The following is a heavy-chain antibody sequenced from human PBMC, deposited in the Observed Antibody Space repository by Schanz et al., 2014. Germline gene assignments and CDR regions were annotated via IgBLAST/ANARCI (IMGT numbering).Heavy chain of an antibody. J-gene: IGHJ3*02. D-gene: IGHD6-19*01. CDR1: GGTFSSYT. V-gene: IGHV1-46*01. Sequence: QVQLVQSGAEVMKPGSSVKVSCKASGGTFSSYTINWVRQAPGQGLEWMGKINPSSGTTRIAQNFQGRLTVTRDTSTSTVNMELSSLRSEDTAVYYCARGLGDERWLDLNEAFDIWGQGTIVTVSS. CDR2: INPSSGTT. CDR3: ARGLGDERWLDLNEAFDI.